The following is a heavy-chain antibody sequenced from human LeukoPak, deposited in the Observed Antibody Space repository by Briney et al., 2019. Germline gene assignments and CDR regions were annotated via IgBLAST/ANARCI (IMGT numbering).Heavy chain of an antibody. Sequence: PGGSLRLSCAASGFTFSSYAMSWVRQAPGKGLEWVSAISGSGGGTYYADSVKGRFTISRDNSKNTLYLQMNSLRAEDTAVYYCAKGIAVAGTTNFDYWGQGTLVTVSS. CDR1: GFTFSSYA. D-gene: IGHD6-19*01. V-gene: IGHV3-23*01. J-gene: IGHJ4*02. CDR3: AKGIAVAGTTNFDY. CDR2: ISGSGGGT.